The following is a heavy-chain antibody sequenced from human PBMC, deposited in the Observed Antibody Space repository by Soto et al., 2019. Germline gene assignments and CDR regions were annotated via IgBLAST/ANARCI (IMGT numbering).Heavy chain of an antibody. Sequence: SETLSLTCTVSGGSISSYYWIWIRQPPGQGLGWIGYIYYSGSTNYNPSLKSRVTISVDTSKNQCSLKLSSVTAADTAVYYCAREPHYYYYSSGYHLNAFDIWSQGTMVTVSS. CDR3: AREPHYYYYSSGYHLNAFDI. D-gene: IGHD3-22*01. CDR1: GGSISSYY. V-gene: IGHV4-59*01. J-gene: IGHJ3*02. CDR2: IYYSGST.